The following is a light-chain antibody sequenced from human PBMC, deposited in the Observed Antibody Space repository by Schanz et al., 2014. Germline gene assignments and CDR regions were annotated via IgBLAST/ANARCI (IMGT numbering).Light chain of an antibody. J-gene: IGKJ1*01. CDR2: DAS. CDR3: QQYHTSMT. CDR1: QSVTSW. Sequence: EIVLTQSPATLSLSPGERATLSCRASQSVTSWLAWYQQKPGQAPRLLIYDASNRATGIPARFSGSGFGTEFTLTISGLQAEDVANYYCQQYHTSMTLGQGTKVLI. V-gene: IGKV3-11*01.